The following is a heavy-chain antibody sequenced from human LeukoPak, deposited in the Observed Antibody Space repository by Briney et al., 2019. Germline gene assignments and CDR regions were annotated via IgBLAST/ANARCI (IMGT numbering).Heavy chain of an antibody. Sequence: PGGSLRLSCAASGFTFSSYWMSWVRQAPGKGLEWVANIKQDGSEKYYVDSVKGRFTISRDNAKNSLYLQMNSLRAEDTAVYYCASHYSNPHIGPIYYFDYWGQRTLVTVSS. J-gene: IGHJ4*02. CDR3: ASHYSNPHIGPIYYFDY. D-gene: IGHD4-11*01. CDR2: IKQDGSEK. V-gene: IGHV3-7*01. CDR1: GFTFSSYW.